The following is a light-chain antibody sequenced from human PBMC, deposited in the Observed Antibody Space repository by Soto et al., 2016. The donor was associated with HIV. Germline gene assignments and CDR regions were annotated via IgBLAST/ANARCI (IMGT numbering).Light chain of an antibody. CDR3: QAWDSGTAV. V-gene: IGLV3-1*01. J-gene: IGLJ2*01. CDR1: KLGDKY. Sequence: YELTQPPSVSVSPGQTASITCSGNKLGDKYACWYQQKPGQSPVLVIYQDNKRPSGIPERFSGSNSGNTATLTISGTQAMDEADYYCQAWDSGTAVFGGGTKLTVL. CDR2: QDN.